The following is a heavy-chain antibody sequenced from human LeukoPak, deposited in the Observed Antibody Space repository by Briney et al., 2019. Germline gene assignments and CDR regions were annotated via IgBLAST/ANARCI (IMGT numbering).Heavy chain of an antibody. CDR2: ISGSGGGT. Sequence: GGSLRLSCGASGFTFRDYAMSWVRQAPRKVLEWVAGISGSGGGTHYADSVKGRFTISRDNSRNTLFLQMNSLRAEDTAVYFCAKRGVVIRVFLVGFHKEANYFDSWGQGALVTVSS. CDR3: AKRGVVIRVFLVGFHKEANYFDS. V-gene: IGHV3-23*01. D-gene: IGHD3-10*01. J-gene: IGHJ4*02. CDR1: GFTFRDYA.